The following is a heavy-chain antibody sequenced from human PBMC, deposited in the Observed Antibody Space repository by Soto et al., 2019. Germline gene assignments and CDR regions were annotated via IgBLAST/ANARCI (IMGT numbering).Heavy chain of an antibody. CDR3: ASFPNTAGNWFDP. D-gene: IGHD5-18*01. CDR2: INHSGST. J-gene: IGHJ5*02. Sequence: SETLSLTCAVYGGSFSGYYWSWIRQPPGKGLEWIGEINHSGSTNYNPSLKSRVTISVDTSKNQFSLKLSSVTAADTAVYYCASFPNTAGNWFDPWGQGTLVTVSS. V-gene: IGHV4-34*01. CDR1: GGSFSGYY.